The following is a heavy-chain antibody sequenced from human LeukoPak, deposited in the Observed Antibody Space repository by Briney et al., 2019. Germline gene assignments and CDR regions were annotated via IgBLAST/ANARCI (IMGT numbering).Heavy chain of an antibody. CDR1: GGSSSSSNW. D-gene: IGHD3-10*01. V-gene: IGHV4-4*02. J-gene: IGHJ4*02. CDR2: IYHSGST. Sequence: SGTLSLTCAVSGGSSSSSNWWSWVRQPPGKGLEWIGEIYHSGSTNYNPSLKSRVTISVDKSKNQFSLKLSSVTAADTAVYYCARHIKLWFGELAMWDYWGQGTLVTVSS. CDR3: ARHIKLWFGELAMWDY.